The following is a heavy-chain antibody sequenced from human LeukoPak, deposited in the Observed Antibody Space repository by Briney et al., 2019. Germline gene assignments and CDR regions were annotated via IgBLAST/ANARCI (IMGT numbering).Heavy chain of an antibody. CDR1: GYSFSSYN. Sequence: ASVKVSCQASGYSFSSYNIHWVRQATGLGLGWMGWMSPNSGQTGYAQRFQGSVTMTRDTSISTAYMELSSLRSEDTAVYYCARGASYSSGCDYWGQGTLVTVSS. CDR3: ARGASYSSGCDY. CDR2: MSPNSGQT. J-gene: IGHJ4*02. V-gene: IGHV1-8*01. D-gene: IGHD6-19*01.